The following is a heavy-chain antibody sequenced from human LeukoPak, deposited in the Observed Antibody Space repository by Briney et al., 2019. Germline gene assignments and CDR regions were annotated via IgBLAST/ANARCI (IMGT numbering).Heavy chain of an antibody. Sequence: NPSETLSLTCTVSGGSISTYFWNWVRQPPGKGLEWIGHIYGSGSTNYNPSLKSRVTLSVDTSKNQFSLKLSSVTAADTAVYYCAREGTSGTHLNWFDPWGQGTLVTVSS. J-gene: IGHJ5*02. V-gene: IGHV4-59*01. D-gene: IGHD1-1*01. CDR1: GGSISTYF. CDR2: IYGSGST. CDR3: AREGTSGTHLNWFDP.